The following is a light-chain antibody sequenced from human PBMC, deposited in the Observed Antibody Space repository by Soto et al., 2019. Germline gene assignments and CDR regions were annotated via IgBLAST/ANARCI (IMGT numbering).Light chain of an antibody. V-gene: IGKV3-20*01. Sequence: EIALTQSPGTLSLSPGERATLSCTPSQSVSSSYLAWYQQKPGQAPRLLIYGASSRATGIPDRFSGSGSGTDFTLTISRLEPEDFAVYYCQQDGSSPRTFGQGTKVDIK. CDR1: QSVSSSY. CDR3: QQDGSSPRT. J-gene: IGKJ1*01. CDR2: GAS.